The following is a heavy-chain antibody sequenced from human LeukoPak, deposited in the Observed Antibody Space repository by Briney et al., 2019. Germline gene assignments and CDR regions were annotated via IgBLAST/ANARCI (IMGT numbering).Heavy chain of an antibody. Sequence: GGSLRLSCSASGFTLSRYGMHWVRQAPGKGLEWVSLISGVGGNTYYADSVKGRFTISRDNSKNSLYLQMNSLRTEDTALYFCAKDFGDPRYYFDYWGQGTLVTVSS. D-gene: IGHD3-10*01. CDR3: AKDFGDPRYYFDY. CDR1: GFTLSRYG. CDR2: ISGVGGNT. V-gene: IGHV3-43*02. J-gene: IGHJ4*02.